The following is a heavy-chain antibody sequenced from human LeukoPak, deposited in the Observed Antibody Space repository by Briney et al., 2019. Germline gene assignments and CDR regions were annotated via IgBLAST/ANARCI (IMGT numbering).Heavy chain of an antibody. V-gene: IGHV3-7*05. J-gene: IGHJ3*02. D-gene: IGHD2-8*01. CDR2: IKRDASEK. CDR3: ARDEWSNHAFDI. CDR1: GFTFSSYW. Sequence: GGSLRLSCAASGFTFSSYWMSWVRQAPGKGLEWVANIKRDASEKYYMDSVKGRFTIFRDNAKNSLYLQMNSLRAEDTDVYYCARDEWSNHAFDIWGQGTMVTVSS.